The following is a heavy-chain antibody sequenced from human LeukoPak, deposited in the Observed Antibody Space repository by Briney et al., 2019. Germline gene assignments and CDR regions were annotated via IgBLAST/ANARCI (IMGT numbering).Heavy chain of an antibody. CDR2: VSDSGRSA. J-gene: IGHJ5*02. V-gene: IGHV3-23*01. Sequence: GGSLRLSCAASGFTFSNYAMSWVRQAPGKGLEWVSGVSDSGRSAYYADSVQGRFIISRDNSKNTLYLQMNSLRVENTAAYFCAQNQWEFPAWGQGTLVTVSS. D-gene: IGHD1-26*01. CDR3: AQNQWEFPA. CDR1: GFTFSNYA.